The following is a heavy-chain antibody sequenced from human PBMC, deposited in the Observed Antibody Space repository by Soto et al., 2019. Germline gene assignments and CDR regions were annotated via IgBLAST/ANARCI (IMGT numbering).Heavy chain of an antibody. CDR1: GGSFSNYY. CDR2: INHSGSP. V-gene: IGHV4-34*01. D-gene: IGHD1-26*01. Sequence: QLQLQQWGAGLLKPSETLSLTCAVYGGSFSNYYWTWIRQPPGKGLEWIGEINHSGSPNYNPSLKSRVTISVDTSKNQFSLKLNSVTAADTAVYYCASSMSGSSLYGMDVWGQGTTVTVSS. CDR3: ASSMSGSSLYGMDV. J-gene: IGHJ6*02.